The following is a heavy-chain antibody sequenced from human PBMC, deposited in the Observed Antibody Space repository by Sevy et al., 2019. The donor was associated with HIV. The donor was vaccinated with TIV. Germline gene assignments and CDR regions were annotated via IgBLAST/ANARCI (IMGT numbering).Heavy chain of an antibody. CDR3: ARSITGTTPYTWLDP. Sequence: ASVKVSCKASGYTFTRYGISWVRQAPGQGLEWMGWISAYNGNTNYAQKLQGRVTMTTDTSTSTAYMELRSLRSDDTAVYYCARSITGTTPYTWLDPWGQGTLVTVSS. CDR2: ISAYNGNT. V-gene: IGHV1-18*01. CDR1: GYTFTRYG. D-gene: IGHD1-7*01. J-gene: IGHJ5*02.